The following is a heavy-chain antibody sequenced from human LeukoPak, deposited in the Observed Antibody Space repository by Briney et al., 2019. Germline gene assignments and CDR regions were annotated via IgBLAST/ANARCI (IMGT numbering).Heavy chain of an antibody. J-gene: IGHJ4*02. CDR1: GYSFTSYW. Sequence: GESLKISCKGSGYSFTSYWIGWVRQMPGKGLEWMGIIYPGDYDTRYSPSFQGQVTISADKSISTAYLQWSKLKASDTAMYYCARNYGSGNYYTPSDHWGQGTLVTVSS. D-gene: IGHD3-10*01. V-gene: IGHV5-51*01. CDR2: IYPGDYDT. CDR3: ARNYGSGNYYTPSDH.